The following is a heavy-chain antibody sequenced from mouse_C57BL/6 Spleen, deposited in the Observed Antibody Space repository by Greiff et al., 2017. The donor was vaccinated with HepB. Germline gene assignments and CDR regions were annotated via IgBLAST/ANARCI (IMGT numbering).Heavy chain of an antibody. D-gene: IGHD1-1*01. Sequence: EVKLQESGPGLVKPSQSLSLTCSVTGYSITSGYYWNWIRQFPGNKLEWMGYISYDGSNNYNPSLKNRIPFTRDTSKNQFFLKLNSVTTEDTATYYCARRGSSLFDYWGQGTTLTVSS. CDR3: ARRGSSLFDY. CDR2: ISYDGSN. CDR1: GYSITSGYY. J-gene: IGHJ2*01. V-gene: IGHV3-6*01.